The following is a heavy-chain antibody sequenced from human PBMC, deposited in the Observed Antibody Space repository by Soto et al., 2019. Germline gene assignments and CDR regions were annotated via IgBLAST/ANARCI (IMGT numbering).Heavy chain of an antibody. Sequence: LKISCKGSGYSFTNYWIGWVHQMPGKGLEWMGLIYPGDSDIRYSPSFQGQFTISADKSISTAYLQWSSLQASDTGMYYCTRHPPSPGDDFDIWGQGTMVT. CDR1: GYSFTNYW. V-gene: IGHV5-51*07. J-gene: IGHJ3*02. CDR2: IYPGDSDI. CDR3: TRHPPSPGDDFDI.